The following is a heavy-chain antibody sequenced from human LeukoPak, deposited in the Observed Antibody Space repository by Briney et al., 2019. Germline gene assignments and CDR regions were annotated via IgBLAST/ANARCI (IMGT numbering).Heavy chain of an antibody. CDR3: ARDEGIAAAGTVVDYYYGMDV. D-gene: IGHD6-13*01. Sequence: ASVKVSCKASGYTFTNYGISWVRQAPGQGLEWMGWISAYNGNTNYAQKLQGRVTMTTDTSTSTAYMELRSLRSDDTAVYYCARDEGIAAAGTVVDYYYGMDVWGKGTTVTVSS. CDR2: ISAYNGNT. J-gene: IGHJ6*04. CDR1: GYTFTNYG. V-gene: IGHV1-18*04.